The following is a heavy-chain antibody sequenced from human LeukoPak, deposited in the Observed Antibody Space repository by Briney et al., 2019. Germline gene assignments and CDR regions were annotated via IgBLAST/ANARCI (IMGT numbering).Heavy chain of an antibody. D-gene: IGHD3-3*01. CDR3: ATSTRSGYNWNSFDY. V-gene: IGHV1-2*02. CDR1: GYTFTVFC. CDR2: INPNSGGT. J-gene: IGHJ4*02. Sequence: ASVKVSCKASGYTFTVFCIHWVRQAPGQGLEWMGRINPNSGGTNYAQQFQGRDTMTRDTSISTAYMELSRLRSDDTAIYYCATSTRSGYNWNSFDYWGQGTLVTVSS.